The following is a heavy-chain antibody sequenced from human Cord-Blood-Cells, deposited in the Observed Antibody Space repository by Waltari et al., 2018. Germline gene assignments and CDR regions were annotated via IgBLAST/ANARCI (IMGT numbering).Heavy chain of an antibody. D-gene: IGHD3-3*01. V-gene: IGHV2-5*01. Sequence: QITLKESGPTLVKPTQTLTLTCTFSGFSLSTSGVGVGWIRKPPGKALEWLALIYWNDDKRYSPSLKSRLTITKDTSKNQVVLTMTNMDPVDTATYYCAHRSVYDFWSGYYFDYWGQGTLVTVSS. CDR2: IYWNDDK. J-gene: IGHJ4*02. CDR1: GFSLSTSGVG. CDR3: AHRSVYDFWSGYYFDY.